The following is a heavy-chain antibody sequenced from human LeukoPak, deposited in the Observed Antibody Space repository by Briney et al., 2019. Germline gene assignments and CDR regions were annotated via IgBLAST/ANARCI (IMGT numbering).Heavy chain of an antibody. CDR1: GYTFTSYA. Sequence: ASVKVSCKASGYTFTSYAMNWVRQAPGQGLEWMGWINTNTGNPTYAQGFTGRFVLSLDTSVSTAYLQISSLKAEDTAVYYCARHYSSSWSPPMGYWGQGTLVTVSS. J-gene: IGHJ4*02. V-gene: IGHV7-4-1*02. CDR3: ARHYSSSWSPPMGY. CDR2: INTNTGNP. D-gene: IGHD6-13*01.